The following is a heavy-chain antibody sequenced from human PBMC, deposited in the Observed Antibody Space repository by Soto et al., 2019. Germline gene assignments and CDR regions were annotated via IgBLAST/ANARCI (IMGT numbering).Heavy chain of an antibody. V-gene: IGHV4-39*01. CDR1: GDSISSGCHY. J-gene: IGHJ4*02. CDR2: VNHSGNT. Sequence: XDTLCLTCSVSGDSISSGCHYWSLISQPPGKGLEWIGEVNHSGNTNYNPSLKSRVTISVDTSKNQLFLNLSSVTAADTAMYYCARHTLRGRTIAGAAEFWGQGTLVTVSS. CDR3: ARHTLRGRTIAGAAEF. D-gene: IGHD6-13*01.